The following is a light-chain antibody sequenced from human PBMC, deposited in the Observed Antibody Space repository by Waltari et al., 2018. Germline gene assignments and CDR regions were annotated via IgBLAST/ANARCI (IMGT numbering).Light chain of an antibody. J-gene: IGLJ3*02. CDR3: SSYVGNKV. CDR1: SSDVGGYNY. V-gene: IGLV2-8*01. Sequence: ICCTGTSSDVGGYNYVSWYQQHPGKAPKLIIYEVSQRPSGVPDRFSGSKSGNTASLTVSGLQAEDEADYYCSSYVGNKVFGGGTKLTVL. CDR2: EVS.